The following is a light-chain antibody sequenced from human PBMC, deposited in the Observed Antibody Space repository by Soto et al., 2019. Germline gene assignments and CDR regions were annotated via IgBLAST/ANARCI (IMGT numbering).Light chain of an antibody. J-gene: IGLJ1*01. Sequence: HSVLTQRPSASGTPGQRVTISCSGSNSNIGSNKVNWYQQLPGTAPKLLIYTSNQRPSGVPDRFSGSKSGTSASLAISGLQSEDEADYYCATWDDSLHGYVFGTGTKVTVL. CDR3: ATWDDSLHGYV. CDR1: NSNIGSNK. CDR2: TSN. V-gene: IGLV1-44*01.